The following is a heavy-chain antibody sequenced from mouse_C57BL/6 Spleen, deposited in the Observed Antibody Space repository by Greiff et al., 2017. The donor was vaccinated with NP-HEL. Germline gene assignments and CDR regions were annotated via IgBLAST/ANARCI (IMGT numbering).Heavy chain of an antibody. CDR2: IYPRDGST. CDR3: ASRERAKYYFDY. CDR1: GYTFTDYW. Sequence: VQLQQSGAELVKPGASVKLSCKASGYTFTDYWMHWVKQRPEQGLEWIGYIYPRDGSTNYNEKFKGKATLTADKSYSTAYMQLTSLTSEDSADDFCASRERAKYYFDYWGQGTTLTVSS. V-gene: IGHV1-78*01. J-gene: IGHJ2*01. D-gene: IGHD3-1*01.